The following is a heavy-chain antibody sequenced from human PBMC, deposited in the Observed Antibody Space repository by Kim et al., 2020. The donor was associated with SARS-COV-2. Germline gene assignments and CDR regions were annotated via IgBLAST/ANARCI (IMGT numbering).Heavy chain of an antibody. D-gene: IGHD6-13*01. CDR2: INPNSGGT. CDR3: ARDGGRYSSSWYLMFDP. V-gene: IGHV1-2*04. Sequence: ASVKVSCKASGYTFTGYYMHWVRQAPGQGLEWMGWINPNSGGTNYAQKFQGWVTMTRDTSISTAYMELSRLRSDDTAVYYCARDGGRYSSSWYLMFDPWGQGTLVTVSS. J-gene: IGHJ5*02. CDR1: GYTFTGYY.